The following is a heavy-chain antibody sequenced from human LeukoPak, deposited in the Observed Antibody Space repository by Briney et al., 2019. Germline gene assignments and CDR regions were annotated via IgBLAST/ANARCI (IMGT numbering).Heavy chain of an antibody. J-gene: IGHJ5*02. CDR1: GYTLTELS. CDR3: ATSAALVPARWFDP. D-gene: IGHD2-2*01. Sequence: ASVKVSCKVSGYTLTELSMHWVRQAPGKGLEWMGGFDPEDGETIYAQKFQGRVTMTEATSTDTAYMELSSLRSEDTAVYYCATSAALVPARWFDPWGQGTLVTVSS. V-gene: IGHV1-24*01. CDR2: FDPEDGET.